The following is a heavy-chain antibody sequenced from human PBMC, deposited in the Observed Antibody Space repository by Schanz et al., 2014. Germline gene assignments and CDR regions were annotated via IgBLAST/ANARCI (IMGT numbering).Heavy chain of an antibody. CDR1: GLTFTSAW. CDR2: IGTSGGT. V-gene: IGHV3-23*04. D-gene: IGHD1-1*01. CDR3: AKIERNED. Sequence: EVPLVESGGGLVKPGGSLRLSCATSGLTFTSAWMSWVRQAPGKGLEWVSTIGTSGGTNYAESVKGRFTISRDNSKNTLYLQMNSLRAEDTAVYFCAKIERNEDWGQGTLVTVSS. J-gene: IGHJ4*02.